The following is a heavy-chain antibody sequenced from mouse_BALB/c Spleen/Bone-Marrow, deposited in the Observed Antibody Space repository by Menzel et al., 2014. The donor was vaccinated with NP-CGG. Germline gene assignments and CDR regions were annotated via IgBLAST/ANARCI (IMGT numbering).Heavy chain of an antibody. Sequence: VQLQQSGPQLVRPGASVKISCKASGYSFTSYWMHWVKQRPGQGLEWIGMIDPPDSETRLNQKFKDKATLTVDKSSSTAYMQLSSSTSEDSAVYYCARELLRLRSAMDYWGQGTSVTVSS. CDR2: IDPPDSET. J-gene: IGHJ4*01. D-gene: IGHD1-2*01. CDR1: GYSFTSYW. CDR3: ARELLRLRSAMDY. V-gene: IGHV1S127*01.